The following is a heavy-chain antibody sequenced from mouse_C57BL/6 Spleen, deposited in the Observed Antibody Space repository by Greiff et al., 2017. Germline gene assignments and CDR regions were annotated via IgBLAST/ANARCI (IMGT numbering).Heavy chain of an antibody. V-gene: IGHV1-59*01. Sequence: QVQLQQPGAELVRPGTSVKLSCKASGYTFTSYWMHWVKQRPGQGLEWIGVIDPSDSFTNYNQKLKGKATLTVDTSSSTAYMQLSSLTSEDSACVCCARGPLYSRAMDYWGQGTSVTVSS. J-gene: IGHJ4*01. CDR1: GYTFTSYW. CDR3: ARGPLYSRAMDY. CDR2: IDPSDSFT. D-gene: IGHD2-1*01.